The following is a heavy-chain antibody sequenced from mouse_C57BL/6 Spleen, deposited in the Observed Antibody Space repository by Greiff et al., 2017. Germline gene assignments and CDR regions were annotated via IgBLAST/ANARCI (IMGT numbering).Heavy chain of an antibody. CDR1: GYTFTGYW. CDR3: ARSDYDYDLFAY. V-gene: IGHV1-9*01. D-gene: IGHD2-4*01. Sequence: QVQLQQSGAELMKPGASVKLSCKATGYTFTGYWIEWVKQRPGHGLEWIGEILPGNGSTNYNQKFKGKTTLTADTSSNTAYMQLSSLTTEDSAIXYCARSDYDYDLFAYWGQGTLVTVSA. CDR2: ILPGNGST. J-gene: IGHJ3*01.